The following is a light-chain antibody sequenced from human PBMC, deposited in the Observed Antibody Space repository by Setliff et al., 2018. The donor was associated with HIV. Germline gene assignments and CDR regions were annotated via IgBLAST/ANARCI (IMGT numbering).Light chain of an antibody. V-gene: IGLV6-57*01. Sequence: NFMLTQPHSVSESPGKTVTISCTRSSGSVASNFVQWYQQRPGSSPTTVIYEDNQRPSGVPDRFSGSLDSSSNSASPTISGLKTEDEADYYCQSYDSDIVIFGG. CDR3: QSYDSDIVI. J-gene: IGLJ2*01. CDR2: EDN. CDR1: SGSVASNF.